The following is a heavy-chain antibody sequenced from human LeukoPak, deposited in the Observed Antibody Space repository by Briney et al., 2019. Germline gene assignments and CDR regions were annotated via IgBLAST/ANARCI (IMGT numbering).Heavy chain of an antibody. CDR2: IYYSGST. CDR3: ASAYDSSGYYPHRFDY. J-gene: IGHJ4*02. Sequence: SETLSLTCAVSGGSISSNSYYWGWIRQPPGKGLEWIGSIYYSGSTYYNPSLKSRVTISVDTSKNQFSLKLSSVTAADTAVYYCASAYDSSGYYPHRFDYWGQGTLVTVSS. V-gene: IGHV4-39*01. D-gene: IGHD3-22*01. CDR1: GGSISSNSYY.